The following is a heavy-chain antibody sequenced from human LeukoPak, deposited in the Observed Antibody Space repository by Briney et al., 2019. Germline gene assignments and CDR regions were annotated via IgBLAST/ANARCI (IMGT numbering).Heavy chain of an antibody. CDR1: GFTFSSYA. V-gene: IGHV3-23*01. D-gene: IGHD6-19*01. J-gene: IGHJ4*02. Sequence: GGSLRLSCAASGFTFSSYAMDWLHQAPAKGVDWVSGLSGSGGSTYYADAILGRFTIYRDNSKNTVYLQMDSLRADDTALYYCARGRRGGWYRFDYWGQGTLVSVS. CDR3: ARGRRGGWYRFDY. CDR2: LSGSGGST.